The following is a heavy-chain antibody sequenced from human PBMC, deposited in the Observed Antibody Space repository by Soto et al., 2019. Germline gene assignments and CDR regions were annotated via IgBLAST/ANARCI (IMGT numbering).Heavy chain of an antibody. D-gene: IGHD4-17*01. CDR1: GFPFSSYN. CDR3: ARDRSTTTVTPYYFDY. Sequence: EVQLVESGGGLVNPGGSLRLSCAASGFPFSSYNMNWVPQAPGKGLEWVSSISSSSSYIYYADSVKGRFTISRDNAKNSLYLQMNSLRAEDTAVYYCARDRSTTTVTPYYFDYWGQGTLVTVSS. CDR2: ISSSSSYI. J-gene: IGHJ4*02. V-gene: IGHV3-21*01.